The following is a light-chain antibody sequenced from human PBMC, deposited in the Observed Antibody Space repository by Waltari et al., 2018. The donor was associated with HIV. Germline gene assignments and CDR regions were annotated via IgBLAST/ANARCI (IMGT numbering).Light chain of an antibody. CDR1: GKDLGAYDY. CDR3: CSSTSSDTWV. CDR2: DVS. Sequence: QSALTQPASVSRSPGQSVTVSCSGSGKDLGAYDYVSWFQQHPDKAPQLIIFDVSKRPSGISDRFSASNSGITASLTISGLQPEDVADYFCCSSTSSDTWVFGGGTKVTVL. J-gene: IGLJ3*02. V-gene: IGLV2-14*03.